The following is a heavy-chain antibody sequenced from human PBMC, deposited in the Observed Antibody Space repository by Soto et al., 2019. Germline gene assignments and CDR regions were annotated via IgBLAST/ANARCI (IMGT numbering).Heavy chain of an antibody. CDR1: GYTFTNYN. V-gene: IGHV1-46*01. D-gene: IGHD2-15*01. J-gene: IGHJ4*02. Sequence: ASVKDACKASGYTFTNYNMHWVRQAPGQGPEWMGIINPSGGSTTYAQKFQGRVTMTRDTSTSTVYMELSSLRSEDTAVYFCARDGCRRGTCDFDYWGKGTRVTVSS. CDR3: ARDGCRRGTCDFDY. CDR2: INPSGGST.